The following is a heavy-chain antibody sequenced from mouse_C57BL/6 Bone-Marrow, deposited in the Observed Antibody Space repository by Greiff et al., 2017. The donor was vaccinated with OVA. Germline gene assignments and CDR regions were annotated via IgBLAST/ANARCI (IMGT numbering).Heavy chain of an antibody. D-gene: IGHD1-1*01. CDR1: GFTFSNYW. V-gene: IGHV6-3*01. CDR3: TGAYYYGSPYWYFDV. Sequence: EVMLVESGGGLVQPGGSMKLSCVASGFTFSNYWMNWVRQSPEKGLEWVAQIRLKSDNYATHYAESVKGRFTISRDDSKSSVYLQMNNLRAEDTGIYYCTGAYYYGSPYWYFDVWGTGTTVTVSS. J-gene: IGHJ1*03. CDR2: IRLKSDNYAT.